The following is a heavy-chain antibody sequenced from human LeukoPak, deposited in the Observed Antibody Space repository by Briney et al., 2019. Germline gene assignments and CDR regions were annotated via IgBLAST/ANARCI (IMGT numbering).Heavy chain of an antibody. CDR3: ARGTYYYDSSGYYYGAFDI. J-gene: IGHJ3*02. CDR1: GGTFSSYA. CDR2: IIPIFGTA. Sequence: ASAKVSCKASGGTFSSYAISWVRQAPGQGLEWMGGIIPIFGTANYAQKFQGRVTITADESTSTAYMELSSLRSEDTAVYYCARGTYYYDSSGYYYGAFDIWGQGTMVTVSS. V-gene: IGHV1-69*13. D-gene: IGHD3-22*01.